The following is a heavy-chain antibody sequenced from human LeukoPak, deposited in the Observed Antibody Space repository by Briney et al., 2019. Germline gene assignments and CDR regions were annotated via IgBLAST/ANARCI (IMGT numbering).Heavy chain of an antibody. D-gene: IGHD4-11*01. CDR1: GYTLTELS. J-gene: IGHJ6*02. CDR2: FDPEDGET. CDR3: ATVPSPHRCNYHYGMDV. V-gene: IGHV1-24*01. Sequence: ASVKVSCKVSGYTLTELSMHWVRQAPGKGLEWMGGFDPEDGETIYAQKFQGRVTMTEDTSTDTAYMELSSLRSEDTAVYYCATVPSPHRCNYHYGMDVWGQGTTVIVSS.